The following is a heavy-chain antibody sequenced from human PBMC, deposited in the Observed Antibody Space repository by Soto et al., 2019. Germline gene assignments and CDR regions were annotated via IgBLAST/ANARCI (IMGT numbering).Heavy chain of an antibody. CDR3: ARVRLSTIFGVAHYYYYGMDV. Sequence: ASVKVSCKASGGTFSSYAISWVRQAPGQGLEWMGGIIPIFGTANYAQKFQGRVTITADESTSTAYMELSSLRSEDTAVYYCARVRLSTIFGVAHYYYYGMDVWG. CDR2: IIPIFGTA. J-gene: IGHJ6*02. V-gene: IGHV1-69*13. D-gene: IGHD3-3*01. CDR1: GGTFSSYA.